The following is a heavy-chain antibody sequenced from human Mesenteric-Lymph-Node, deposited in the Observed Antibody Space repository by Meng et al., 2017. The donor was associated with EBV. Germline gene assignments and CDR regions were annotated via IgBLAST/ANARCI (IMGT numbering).Heavy chain of an antibody. Sequence: VQAAKSGAEVKKPGASRKVYCKASGYTFTGYYVHWFRQAPGQGLEWMWGIVPIFGTTTYAQKFQGRPTITADEATSTAHMQLHGLRSVDTALYFCARGAATMPLEYWGQGALVTVSS. J-gene: IGHJ4*02. CDR1: GYTFTGYY. CDR2: IVPIFGTT. V-gene: IGHV1-69*01. CDR3: ARGAATMPLEY. D-gene: IGHD5-12*01.